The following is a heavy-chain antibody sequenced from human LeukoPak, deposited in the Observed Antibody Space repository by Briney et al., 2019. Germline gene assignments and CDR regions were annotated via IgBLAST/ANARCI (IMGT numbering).Heavy chain of an antibody. V-gene: IGHV1-18*01. Sequence: ASLKVSCKASGASFSSYAISWVRQAPGQGLEWMGWISPYNYNTHYAQSLQGRVTMTTDTSATTAYMELRSLRSDDTAVYYCATSAYGGNSGYDYWGQGTLVTVSS. J-gene: IGHJ4*02. CDR2: ISPYNYNT. D-gene: IGHD4-23*01. CDR3: ATSAYGGNSGYDY. CDR1: GASFSSYA.